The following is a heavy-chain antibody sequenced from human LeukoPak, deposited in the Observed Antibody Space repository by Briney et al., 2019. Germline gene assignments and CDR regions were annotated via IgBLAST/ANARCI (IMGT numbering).Heavy chain of an antibody. CDR2: IYRGDSA. CDR1: GGSISSGDYS. Sequence: SETLSLTCAVSGGSISSGDYSWSWIRQPPGKGLEWIGFIYRGDSAYYTPSLKSRVTISVDRSKNQLFLRLTSVTAADTAVYYCARVGFPGWGQGTLVTVSS. V-gene: IGHV4-30-2*01. J-gene: IGHJ4*02. D-gene: IGHD3-10*01. CDR3: ARVGFPG.